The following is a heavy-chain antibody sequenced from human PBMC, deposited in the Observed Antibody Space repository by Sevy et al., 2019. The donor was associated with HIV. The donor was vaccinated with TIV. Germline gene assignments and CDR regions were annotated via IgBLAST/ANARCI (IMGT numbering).Heavy chain of an antibody. CDR3: VRGRYYYGSGSPNPHLDY. V-gene: IGHV1-3*01. D-gene: IGHD3-10*01. Sequence: ASVKVSCKASGYTFTSYAMHWVRQAPGQRLEWMGWINAGNGNTKYSQKFQGRVTITRDTSASTAYMELSSLRSEDTAVYYRVRGRYYYGSGSPNPHLDYWGQGTLVTVSS. CDR1: GYTFTSYA. J-gene: IGHJ4*02. CDR2: INAGNGNT.